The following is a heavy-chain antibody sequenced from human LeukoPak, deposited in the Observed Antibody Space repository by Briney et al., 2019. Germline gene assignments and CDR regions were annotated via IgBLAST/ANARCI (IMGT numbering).Heavy chain of an antibody. J-gene: IGHJ6*02. CDR2: INHSGST. D-gene: IGHD6-19*01. CDR1: GGSFSGYY. V-gene: IGHV4-34*01. CDR3: ASLHYPGIAVAGTRYYYGMDV. Sequence: PSETLSLTCAVYGGSFSGYYWSWIRQPPGKGLEWIGEINHSGSTNYNPSLKSRVTISVDTSKNQFSLKPSSVTAADTAVYYCASLHYPGIAVAGTRYYYGMDVWGQGTTVTVSS.